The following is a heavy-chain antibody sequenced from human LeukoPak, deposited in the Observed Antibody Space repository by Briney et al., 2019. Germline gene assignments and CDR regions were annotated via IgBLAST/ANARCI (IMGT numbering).Heavy chain of an antibody. CDR3: AKPSGSGVDY. CDR2: IRSDGYHT. D-gene: IGHD1-26*01. Sequence: GGSLRLSCGASGFVFDNHDMHWVRQAPGKGLEWVAFIRSDGYHTYYADSVKGRFTITRDNFKNTAYLQMNSLRLEDMAVYYCAKPSGSGVDYWGRGTRVTVSS. J-gene: IGHJ4*02. V-gene: IGHV3-30*02. CDR1: GFVFDNHD.